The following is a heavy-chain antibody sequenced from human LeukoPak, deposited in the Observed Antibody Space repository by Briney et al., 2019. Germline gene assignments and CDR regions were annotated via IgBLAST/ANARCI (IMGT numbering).Heavy chain of an antibody. CDR1: GFTVSNFS. Sequence: PGGSLSLSCAASGFTVSNFSIHSFRQAPGKGLEWVSVISYSGSVQFYADSVRGRFTISRDDSKNTVYMQMNRLRVEDTAVYYCARAPRDSRDWTGSLDYWGQGTLVTVSS. D-gene: IGHD3-22*01. J-gene: IGHJ4*02. CDR2: ISYSGSVQ. CDR3: ARAPRDSRDWTGSLDY. V-gene: IGHV3-30*03.